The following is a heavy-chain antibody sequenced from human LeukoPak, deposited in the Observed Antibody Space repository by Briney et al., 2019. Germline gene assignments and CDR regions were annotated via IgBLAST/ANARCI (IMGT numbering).Heavy chain of an antibody. Sequence: GGSLRLSCAASGFTVSSNYMRWVRQAPGKGLEWVSVIYSGGSTYYADSVQGRFIISGDNSKNTLFLQMNSLRAEDTAVYYCARGLSAAFIDYWGQGTLVTVSS. CDR3: ARGLSAAFIDY. CDR2: IYSGGST. J-gene: IGHJ4*02. D-gene: IGHD6-13*01. CDR1: GFTVSSNY. V-gene: IGHV3-53*01.